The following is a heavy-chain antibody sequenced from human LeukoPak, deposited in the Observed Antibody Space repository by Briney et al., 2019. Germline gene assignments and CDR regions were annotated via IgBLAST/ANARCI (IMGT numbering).Heavy chain of an antibody. Sequence: SVKVSCKASGGTFSSYAISWVRQAPGQGLEWIGGIFPIFGTANYARKFQGRVTITTDESTSTAYMELSSLRSEDTAVYYCARDLDDGYSSSHWFDPWGQGTLVTVSS. CDR1: GGTFSSYA. D-gene: IGHD6-6*01. CDR2: IFPIFGTA. J-gene: IGHJ5*02. V-gene: IGHV1-69*05. CDR3: ARDLDDGYSSSHWFDP.